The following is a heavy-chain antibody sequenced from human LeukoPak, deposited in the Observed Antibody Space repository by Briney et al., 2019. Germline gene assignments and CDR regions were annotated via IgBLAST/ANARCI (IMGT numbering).Heavy chain of an antibody. J-gene: IGHJ6*04. CDR1: GYSFISYS. V-gene: IGHV1-69*02. Sequence: ASVKVSCKASGYSFISYSISWVRQAPGQGLEWMGRIIPILGIANYAQKFQGRVTITADKSTSTAYMELSSLRSEDTAVYYCARAKYYYYGRDVGGKGTTFPVP. CDR3: ARAKYYYYGRDV. CDR2: IIPILGIA. D-gene: IGHD4/OR15-4a*01.